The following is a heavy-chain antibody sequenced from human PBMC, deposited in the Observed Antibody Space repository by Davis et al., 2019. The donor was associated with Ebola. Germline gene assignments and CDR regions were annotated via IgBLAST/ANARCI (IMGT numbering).Heavy chain of an antibody. D-gene: IGHD5-12*01. J-gene: IGHJ5*02. Sequence: PSETLSLTCTVSGGSVSSGSYYWGWIRQPPGKGLEWIGSIYYSGSTYYNPSLKSRVTISVDRSKNQFSLKLSSVTAADTAVYYCARRGYSGYDYENWFDPWGQGTLVTVSS. CDR1: GGSVSSGSYY. CDR2: IYYSGST. CDR3: ARRGYSGYDYENWFDP. V-gene: IGHV4-39*07.